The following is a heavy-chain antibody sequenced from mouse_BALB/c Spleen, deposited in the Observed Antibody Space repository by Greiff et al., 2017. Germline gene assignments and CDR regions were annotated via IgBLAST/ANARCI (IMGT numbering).Heavy chain of an antibody. V-gene: IGHV14-3*02. Sequence: VQLQQSGAELVKPGASVKLSCTASGFNIKDTYMHWVKQRPEQGLEWIGRIDPANGNTKYDPKFQGKATITADTSSNTAYLQLSSLTSEDTAVYYCASRMGRYYFDYWGQGTTLTVSS. CDR3: ASRMGRYYFDY. D-gene: IGHD4-1*01. CDR2: IDPANGNT. J-gene: IGHJ2*01. CDR1: GFNIKDTY.